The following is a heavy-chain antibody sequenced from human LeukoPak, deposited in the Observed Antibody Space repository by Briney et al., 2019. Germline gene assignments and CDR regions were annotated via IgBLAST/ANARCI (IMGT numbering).Heavy chain of an antibody. Sequence: ASVRVSCKASGGSVSSHSITWGRRAPGQGLGWMGKIIVNFAATTYAQKFQGRLTLTADKFTSTVYMELSSLRSDDTAVYYCARNASGNYEGWFDPWGQGTLVTVSS. CDR3: ARNASGNYEGWFDP. CDR1: GGSVSSHS. D-gene: IGHD1-26*01. CDR2: IIVNFAAT. J-gene: IGHJ5*02. V-gene: IGHV1-69*06.